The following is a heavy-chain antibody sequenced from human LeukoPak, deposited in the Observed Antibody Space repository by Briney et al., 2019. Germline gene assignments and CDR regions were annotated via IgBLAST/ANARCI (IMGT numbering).Heavy chain of an antibody. D-gene: IGHD2-15*01. Sequence: PGRSLRLSCAASGFTFSDYYMGWIRQAPGKGLEWVSYISSRGSTIYHADSVKGRFTISRDNAKNSLYLQMNSLRAEDTAVYYCARDLGDGGSILYYYYGMDVWGQGTTVTVSS. CDR1: GFTFSDYY. V-gene: IGHV3-11*04. CDR2: ISSRGSTI. CDR3: ARDLGDGGSILYYYYGMDV. J-gene: IGHJ6*02.